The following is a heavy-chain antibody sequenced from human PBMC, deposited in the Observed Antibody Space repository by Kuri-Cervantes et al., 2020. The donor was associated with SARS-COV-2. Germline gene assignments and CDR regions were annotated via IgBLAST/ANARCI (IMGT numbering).Heavy chain of an antibody. Sequence: GGSLRLSCAASGFTFSGHWIHWVRQAPGKGLVWVSRINPDGSYTNNADSVKGRFTLSRDNAKNSLYLQMNSLRAEDTAVYYCARERQLENYYYGMDVWGQGTTVTVSS. CDR1: GFTFSGHW. CDR3: ARERQLENYYYGMDV. D-gene: IGHD6-6*01. CDR2: INPDGSYT. V-gene: IGHV3-74*01. J-gene: IGHJ6*02.